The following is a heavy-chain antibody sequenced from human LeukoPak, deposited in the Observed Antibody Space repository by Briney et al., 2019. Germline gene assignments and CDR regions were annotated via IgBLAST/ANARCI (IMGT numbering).Heavy chain of an antibody. D-gene: IGHD3-10*01. Sequence: GESMRISCKGSGYSFTSYWNSWVRQMLGKGLVWRGRIDPSDSYTNYSPSFQGHVTISADKSISTSYLQWSSLKASDTAMYYCARRGKNYYGSGTYYWGQGTLVTVSS. CDR2: IDPSDSYT. CDR1: GYSFTSYW. J-gene: IGHJ4*02. V-gene: IGHV5-10-1*01. CDR3: ARRGKNYYGSGTYY.